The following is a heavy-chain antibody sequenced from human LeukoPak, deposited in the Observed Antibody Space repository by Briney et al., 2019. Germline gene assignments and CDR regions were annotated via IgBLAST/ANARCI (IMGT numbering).Heavy chain of an antibody. CDR2: IYPGDSDT. CDR1: GYSFTSYW. V-gene: IGHV5-51*01. J-gene: IGHJ6*03. D-gene: IGHD1-7*01. CDR3: ARRRLELRGPQDYYYYYYMDV. Sequence: GESLKISCKGSGYSFTSYWIGWVRQMPGKGLEWMGIIYPGDSDTRYSPSFQGQVTISADKSISPAYLQWSSLKASDTAMYYCARRRLELRGPQDYYYYYYMDVWGKGTTVTVSS.